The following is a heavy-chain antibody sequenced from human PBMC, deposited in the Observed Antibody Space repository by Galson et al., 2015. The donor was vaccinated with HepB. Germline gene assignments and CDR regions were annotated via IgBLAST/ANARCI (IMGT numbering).Heavy chain of an antibody. V-gene: IGHV6-1*01. CDR2: TYCRSKWYN. CDR1: GDSVSSNSGT. D-gene: IGHD6-19*01. Sequence: CAISGDSVSSNSGTWNWIRQSPSRGLEWLGRTYCRSKWYNDYAVSVKSRTVINPDTSKDQFSLHLNSVTPEDTAVYYCAREPRTGWCYFDYWGQGILVTVSS. CDR3: AREPRTGWCYFDY. J-gene: IGHJ4*02.